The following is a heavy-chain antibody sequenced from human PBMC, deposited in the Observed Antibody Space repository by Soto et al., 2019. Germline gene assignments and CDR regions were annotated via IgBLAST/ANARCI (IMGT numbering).Heavy chain of an antibody. Sequence: GQSLRLSSPASGFALSGYGMHCVRQPPGKGLEWVAAISNDGTTEAYADSVTGRITLARDKSENKLYLKMNSLRPGDTAVYYCARAHYDFWSGGDLYYFDGMDVWGQGTKGTISS. CDR1: GFALSGYG. J-gene: IGHJ6*02. V-gene: IGHV3-30*03. D-gene: IGHD3-3*01. CDR2: ISNDGTTE. CDR3: ARAHYDFWSGGDLYYFDGMDV.